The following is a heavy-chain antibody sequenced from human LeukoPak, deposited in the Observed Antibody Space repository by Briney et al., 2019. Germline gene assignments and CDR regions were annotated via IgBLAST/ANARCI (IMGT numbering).Heavy chain of an antibody. V-gene: IGHV3-7*01. CDR2: IKQDGSQK. CDR3: VRSVDY. CDR1: GFTFSSYW. D-gene: IGHD2-8*01. Sequence: GGPLRLSCAASGFTFSSYWMNWVRRAPGKGLEWVANIKQDGSQKYYVDSVKGRFTISRDNAKNSLYLQMNSLRAEDTAVYYCVRSVDYWGQGTLVTVSS. J-gene: IGHJ4*02.